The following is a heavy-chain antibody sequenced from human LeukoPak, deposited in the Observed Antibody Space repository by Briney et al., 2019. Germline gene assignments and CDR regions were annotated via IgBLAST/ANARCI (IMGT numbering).Heavy chain of an antibody. CDR1: GFTFSSYA. Sequence: GGSLRLSCAASGFTFSSYAMHWVRQAPGKGLEWVAVISYDGSNKYYADSVKGRFTISRDNSKNTLYLQMNSLRAEDTAVYYCARWGGDRRFDYWGQGTLVTVSS. D-gene: IGHD3-10*01. CDR2: ISYDGSNK. V-gene: IGHV3-30*14. J-gene: IGHJ4*02. CDR3: ARWGGDRRFDY.